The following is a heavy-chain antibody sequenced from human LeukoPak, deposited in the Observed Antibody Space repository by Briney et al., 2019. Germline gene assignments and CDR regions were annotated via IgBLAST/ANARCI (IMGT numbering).Heavy chain of an antibody. CDR1: GFRFSSYA. CDR2: ISGSGVST. V-gene: IGHV3-23*01. Sequence: GGSLRLSCAASGFRFSSYAMSWVRQAPGKGLEWVSAISGSGVSTYYADSVKGRFTISRDNSKNTLYLQMNSLRAEDTAVYYCAKAGYYDSSGYLWGAFDIWGQGTMVTVSS. CDR3: AKAGYYDSSGYLWGAFDI. J-gene: IGHJ3*02. D-gene: IGHD3-22*01.